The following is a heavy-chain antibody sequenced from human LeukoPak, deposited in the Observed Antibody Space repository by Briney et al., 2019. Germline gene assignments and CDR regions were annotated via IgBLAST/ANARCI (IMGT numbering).Heavy chain of an antibody. CDR3: ARAHGYSGYDLRY. D-gene: IGHD5-12*01. Sequence: GASVKVSCKASGYTFTGYYMHWVRQAPGQGLEWMGWINPNSGGTNYAQKFQGRVTMTRDTSISTAYMELSRLRSDDTAVYYRARAHGYSGYDLRYWGQGTLVTVSS. CDR2: INPNSGGT. V-gene: IGHV1-2*02. CDR1: GYTFTGYY. J-gene: IGHJ4*02.